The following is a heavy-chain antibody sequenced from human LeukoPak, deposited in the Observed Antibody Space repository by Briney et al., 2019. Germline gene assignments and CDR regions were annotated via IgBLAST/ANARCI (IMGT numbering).Heavy chain of an antibody. CDR1: GFTFSDYY. CDR3: ARVMYCGGDCYYYYYYGMDV. J-gene: IGHJ6*02. D-gene: IGHD2-21*02. Sequence: PGGSLRLSCAASGFTFSDYYMSWIRQAPGKGLEWVSSISSSSSYIYYADSVKGRFTISRDNAKNSLYLQMNSLRAEDTAVYYCARVMYCGGDCYYYYYYGMDVWGQGTTVTVSS. V-gene: IGHV3-11*06. CDR2: ISSSSSYI.